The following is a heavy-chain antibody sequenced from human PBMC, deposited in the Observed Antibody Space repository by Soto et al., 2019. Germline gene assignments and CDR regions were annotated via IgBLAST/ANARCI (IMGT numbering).Heavy chain of an antibody. CDR2: ISGGGNT. Sequence: EVQLLESGGGLEQPGGSLRLSCAASGVTVGTNGMTWVRQAPGKGLEWVSTISGGGNTYYADSVKGRFSISRDNSKNTLFMQMSSLRVEDTAISYCATGRMPTVRVGFDYWGQGTLVTVSS. V-gene: IGHV3-23*01. CDR3: ATGRMPTVRVGFDY. J-gene: IGHJ4*02. CDR1: GVTVGTNG. D-gene: IGHD1-1*01.